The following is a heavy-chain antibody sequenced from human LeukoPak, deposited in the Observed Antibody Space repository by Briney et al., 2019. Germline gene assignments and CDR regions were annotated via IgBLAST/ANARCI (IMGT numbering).Heavy chain of an antibody. CDR1: GFTFSSYW. Sequence: GGSLRLSCAASGFTFSSYWMSWVRQAPGKGLEWVANIKQDGSEKYYVDSVKGRFTISRDNAKNSLYLQMNSLRAEDTAVYYCAKLYGDYSFDYWGQGTLVTVSS. CDR2: IKQDGSEK. CDR3: AKLYGDYSFDY. V-gene: IGHV3-7*01. D-gene: IGHD4-17*01. J-gene: IGHJ4*02.